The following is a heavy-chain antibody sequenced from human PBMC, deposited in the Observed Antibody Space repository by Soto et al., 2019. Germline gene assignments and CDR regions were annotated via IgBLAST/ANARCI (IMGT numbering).Heavy chain of an antibody. CDR3: ARERHYGDYPLGGYGMDV. Sequence: SETLSLTCTVSGGSISSYYWSWIRQPPGKGLEWIGYIYYSGSTNYNPSLKSRVTISVDTSKNQFSLKLSSVTAADTAVYYCARERHYGDYPLGGYGMDVWGQGTTVTVSS. J-gene: IGHJ6*02. D-gene: IGHD4-17*01. CDR2: IYYSGST. CDR1: GGSISSYY. V-gene: IGHV4-59*01.